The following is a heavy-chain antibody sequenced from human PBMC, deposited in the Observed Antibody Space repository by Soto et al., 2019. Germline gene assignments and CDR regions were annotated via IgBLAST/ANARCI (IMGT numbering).Heavy chain of an antibody. D-gene: IGHD4-17*01. J-gene: IGHJ6*02. Sequence: GESLKISCAASGFTFSGSAMHWVRQASGKGLEWVGRIRSKANSYATAYAASVKGRFTISRDDSKNTAYLQMNSLKTEDTAVYYCTRHISHDYGGTYGMDVWGQGTTVTVSS. CDR1: GFTFSGSA. CDR2: IRSKANSYAT. CDR3: TRHISHDYGGTYGMDV. V-gene: IGHV3-73*01.